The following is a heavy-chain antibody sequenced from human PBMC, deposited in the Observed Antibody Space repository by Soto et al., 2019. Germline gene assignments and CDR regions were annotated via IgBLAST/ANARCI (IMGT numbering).Heavy chain of an antibody. Sequence: QVQLQQSGPGLVKPSQTLSLTCAISGESVSSNIAAWNWIRQSPSRGLEWLGRAYYRSKWYNEWAEYVKSRITINADTSKNQFCLQLDSVTPEDTAVYYCARDPNSGGWINAFDVWGQGTTVTVSS. D-gene: IGHD6-19*01. CDR2: AYYRSKWYN. CDR1: GESVSSNIAA. J-gene: IGHJ3*01. V-gene: IGHV6-1*01. CDR3: ARDPNSGGWINAFDV.